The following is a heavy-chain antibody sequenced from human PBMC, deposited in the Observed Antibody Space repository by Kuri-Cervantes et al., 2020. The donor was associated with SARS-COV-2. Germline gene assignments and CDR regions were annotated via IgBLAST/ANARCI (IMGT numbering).Heavy chain of an antibody. J-gene: IGHJ4*02. V-gene: IGHV1-2*02. D-gene: IGHD6-13*01. Sequence: ASVKVSCKASGYTFTSYGISWVRQAPGQGLEWMGWINPNSGGTNYAQKFQGRITMTRDTSISTAYMELSRLRSDDTAVYYCAKDWGFTGYSSSWCMLDYWGQGTLVTVSS. CDR2: INPNSGGT. CDR3: AKDWGFTGYSSSWCMLDY. CDR1: GYTFTSYG.